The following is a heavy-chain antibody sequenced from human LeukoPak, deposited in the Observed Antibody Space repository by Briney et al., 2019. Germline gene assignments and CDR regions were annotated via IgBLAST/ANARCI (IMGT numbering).Heavy chain of an antibody. D-gene: IGHD3-10*01. Sequence: GGSLRLSCAASGFTVSSNYMSWVRQAPGKGLEWVSVIYSGGSTYYADSVKGRFTISRDNSKNTLYLQMNSLRAEDTVVYYCARGNLPYYYGSGSSYYMDVWGKGTTVTVSS. V-gene: IGHV3-53*01. CDR2: IYSGGST. J-gene: IGHJ6*03. CDR1: GFTVSSNY. CDR3: ARGNLPYYYGSGSSYYMDV.